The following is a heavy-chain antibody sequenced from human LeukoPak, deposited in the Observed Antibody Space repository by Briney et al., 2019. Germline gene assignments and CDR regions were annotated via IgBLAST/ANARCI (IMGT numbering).Heavy chain of an antibody. CDR3: ARHQLVASYPFDY. D-gene: IGHD6-13*01. Sequence: GGSLRLSCAASEFTLSSNWMSWVRHAPGKGLEWVANIKQDGSEKKYVDSVKGRFTISRDNAKNSLYLQMNSLRAEDTAVYYCARHQLVASYPFDYWGQGTLVTVSS. J-gene: IGHJ4*02. V-gene: IGHV3-7*05. CDR1: EFTLSSNW. CDR2: IKQDGSEK.